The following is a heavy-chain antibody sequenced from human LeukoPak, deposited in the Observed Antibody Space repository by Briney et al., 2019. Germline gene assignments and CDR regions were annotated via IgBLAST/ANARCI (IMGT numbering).Heavy chain of an antibody. D-gene: IGHD3-3*01. V-gene: IGHV1-69*05. CDR2: IIPIFGTA. Sequence: ASVKVSCKASGGTFSSYAISWVRQAPGQGLEWMGGIIPIFGTANYAQKFQGRVPITTDESTSTAYMELSSLRSEDTAVYYCARDQNDYDFWSGYYISRAGNNWFDPWGQGTLVTVSS. CDR1: GGTFSSYA. CDR3: ARDQNDYDFWSGYYISRAGNNWFDP. J-gene: IGHJ5*02.